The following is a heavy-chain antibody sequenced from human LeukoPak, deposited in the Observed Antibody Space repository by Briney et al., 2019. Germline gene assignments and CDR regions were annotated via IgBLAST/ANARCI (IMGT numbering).Heavy chain of an antibody. CDR1: GGSVNSYY. CDR2: IYDGGST. J-gene: IGHJ4*02. V-gene: IGHV4-4*07. D-gene: IGHD3-10*01. Sequence: SETLSLTCTVSGGSVNSYYLSWIRQPAGKTLEWIGRIYDGGSTNYNPSLKSRVTMSVDTSKNQISLKLKSVTAADTAVYYCARYGSGKPFDYWGQGTLVTVSS. CDR3: ARYGSGKPFDY.